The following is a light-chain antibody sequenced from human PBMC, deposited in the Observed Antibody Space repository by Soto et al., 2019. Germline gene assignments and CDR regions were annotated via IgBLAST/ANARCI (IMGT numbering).Light chain of an antibody. Sequence: EIVLTQSPGTLSLSPGERATLSCRASQSVSSNYLAWYQQKPGQAPRLLIYGASSRAAGIPDRFSVGGSGTYFKLTISKLEPEDFAVYYCQQYGSSPLTLGGGIKVGI. CDR2: GAS. V-gene: IGKV3-20*01. CDR3: QQYGSSPLT. J-gene: IGKJ4*01. CDR1: QSVSSNY.